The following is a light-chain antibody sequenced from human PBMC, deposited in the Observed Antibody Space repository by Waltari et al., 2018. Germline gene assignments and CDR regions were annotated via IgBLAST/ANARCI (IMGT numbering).Light chain of an antibody. J-gene: IGLJ2*01. CDR2: YKSESDK. V-gene: IGLV5-45*03. Sequence: QAVLTQPSSLPASPGASARLTSTLRSGTNVGNHRIYWYQQKSGRPPQYLLRYKSESDKQQASGVPSRFFGSKDASANAGILLISGLQSEDEADYFCMIWHGSASVFGGETKLTIL. CDR1: SGTNVGNHR. CDR3: MIWHGSASV.